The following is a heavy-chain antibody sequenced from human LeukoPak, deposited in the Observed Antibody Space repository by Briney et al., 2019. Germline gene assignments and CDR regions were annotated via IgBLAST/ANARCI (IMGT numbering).Heavy chain of an antibody. Sequence: QSGGSLRLSCAASGFTFSSYAMSWVRQAPGKGLEWVSAISGNGDSIYYADSVKGRFTMSRDNSKNTLYLQMNILRADDTAVYYCARDRGPETNTLVVRGALDHWGQGTLVTVSS. CDR3: ARDRGPETNTLVVRGALDH. J-gene: IGHJ4*02. CDR2: ISGNGDSI. CDR1: GFTFSSYA. D-gene: IGHD2-21*01. V-gene: IGHV3-23*01.